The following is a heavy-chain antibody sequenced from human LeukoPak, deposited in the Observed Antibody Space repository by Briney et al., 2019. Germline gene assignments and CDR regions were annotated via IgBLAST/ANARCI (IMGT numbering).Heavy chain of an antibody. Sequence: GRSLRLSCAASGFTFTSNCMHWVRPAPGKGLDWVAGIWYDGSKKYYQDSLTGRFTISRRNSKNTPYLQMNRLRAEDMGVYYCARDQGGGYSAFDYWGEGTLVTVSS. CDR1: GFTFTSNC. D-gene: IGHD5-12*01. V-gene: IGHV3-33*01. CDR2: IWYDGSKK. J-gene: IGHJ4*02. CDR3: ARDQGGGYSAFDY.